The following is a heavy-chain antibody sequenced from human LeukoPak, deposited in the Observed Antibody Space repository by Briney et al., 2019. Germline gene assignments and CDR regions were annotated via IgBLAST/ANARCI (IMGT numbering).Heavy chain of an antibody. CDR3: AREGTGPYYYGSGSYSSWFDP. CDR1: GGTFSSYA. D-gene: IGHD3-10*01. J-gene: IGHJ5*02. Sequence: GASVKVSCKASGGTFSSYAISWVRQAPGQGLGWMGGIIPIFGTANYAQKFQGRVTTTADESTSTAYMELSSLRSEDTAVYYCAREGTGPYYYGSGSYSSWFDPWGQGTLVTVSS. CDR2: IIPIFGTA. V-gene: IGHV1-69*13.